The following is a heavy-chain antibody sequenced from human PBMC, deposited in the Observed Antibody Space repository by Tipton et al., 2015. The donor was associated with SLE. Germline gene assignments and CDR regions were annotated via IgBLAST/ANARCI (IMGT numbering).Heavy chain of an antibody. CDR1: GGSFSGYY. CDR2: INHSGST. CDR3: ARGSSTIALGGEYFQH. D-gene: IGHD4/OR15-4a*01. V-gene: IGHV4-34*01. Sequence: TLSLTCAVYGGSFSGYYWSWIRQPPGKGLEWIGEINHSGSTNYNPSLKSRVTISVDTSKNQFSLKLSSVTAADTAVYYCARGSSTIALGGEYFQHWGQGTLVTVSS. J-gene: IGHJ1*01.